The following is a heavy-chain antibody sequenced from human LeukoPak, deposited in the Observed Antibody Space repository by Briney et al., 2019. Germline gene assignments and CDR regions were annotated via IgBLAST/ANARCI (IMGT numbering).Heavy chain of an antibody. CDR2: VRGSGTAT. D-gene: IGHD5-24*01. V-gene: IGHV3-23*01. J-gene: IGHJ4*02. Sequence: GGSLRLSCAASGFTFSTYAMTWVRQAPGKGLEWVSAVRGSGTATYYADSVKGRFTISRDNSNNTLYLQMNSLRAEDTAIYYCVKTSRRDSTFDSPFDYWGQGTLVTVSS. CDR1: GFTFSTYA. CDR3: VKTSRRDSTFDSPFDY.